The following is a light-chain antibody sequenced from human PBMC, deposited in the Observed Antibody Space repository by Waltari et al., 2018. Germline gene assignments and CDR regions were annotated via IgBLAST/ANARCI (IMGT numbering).Light chain of an antibody. J-gene: IGKJ5*01. Sequence: DIQMTQSPSSLYASVGDTVTITCQASHDINNFLNWYQQKPGKAPKLLIYDASKLETGVPSRFSGSGSGTDFTFTISSLQPEDIATYYCQQFDHLPTFGQGTRLEIK. CDR2: DAS. CDR3: QQFDHLPT. V-gene: IGKV1-33*01. CDR1: HDINNF.